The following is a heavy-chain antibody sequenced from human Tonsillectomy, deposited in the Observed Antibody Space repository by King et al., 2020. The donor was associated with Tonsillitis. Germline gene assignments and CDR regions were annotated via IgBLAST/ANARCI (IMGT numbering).Heavy chain of an antibody. CDR1: GFTVSRKY. CDR2: IYSDGSE. V-gene: IGHV3-53*01. D-gene: IGHD6-13*01. CDR3: GRGVGGAAVRTSADY. Sequence: VQLVESGGGLIQPGGSLRLSCAASGFTVSRKYMSWVRQAPGKGLEWVSVIYSDGSEYYADSVQGRFTISRDNSKNTLNLQLNSMRAEDTAGYYCGRGVGGAAVRTSADYWGQGTLVTVSS. J-gene: IGHJ4*02.